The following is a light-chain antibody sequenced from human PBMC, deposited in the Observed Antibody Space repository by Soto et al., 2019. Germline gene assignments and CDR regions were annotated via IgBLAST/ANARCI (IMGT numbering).Light chain of an antibody. V-gene: IGLV2-14*01. J-gene: IGLJ2*01. Sequence: QSALTQPASVSGSPVQSITISCTVIISDVGGYNYVSWYQQHPDKAPKLMIDDVSNRRPGLSNLGSGSQSGTTASLTISELQSEDEAEYYCHSYTSSSTVLLGGGNML. CDR2: DVS. CDR1: ISDVGGYNY. CDR3: HSYTSSSTVL.